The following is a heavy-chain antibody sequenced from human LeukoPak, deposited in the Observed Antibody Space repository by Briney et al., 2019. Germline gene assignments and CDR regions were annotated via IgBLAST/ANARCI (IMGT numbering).Heavy chain of an antibody. D-gene: IGHD2-15*01. CDR2: ISYDGSNK. V-gene: IGHV3-30*18. J-gene: IGHJ4*02. Sequence: GGSLRLSCAASGFTFSSYGMHWVRQAPGKGLEWVAVISYDGSNKYYADSVKGRFTISRDNSKNTLYLQMNSLRAEDTAVYYCAKVQKKRYCSGGSCYDLGYWGQGTLVTVSS. CDR1: GFTFSSYG. CDR3: AKVQKKRYCSGGSCYDLGY.